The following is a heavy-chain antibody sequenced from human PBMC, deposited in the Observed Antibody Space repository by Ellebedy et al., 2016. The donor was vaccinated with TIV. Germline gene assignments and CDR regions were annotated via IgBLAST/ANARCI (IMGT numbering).Heavy chain of an antibody. D-gene: IGHD1-1*01. V-gene: IGHV3-48*02. CDR2: ISSSSSTI. CDR3: ARDGNQLDY. Sequence: GESLKISCAASGFTFSSYSMNWVRQAPGKGLEWVSYISSSSSTIYYADSVKGRFTISRDNAKNLLYLQMNRLRDEDTAVYYSARDGNQLDYWGQGTLVIVSS. J-gene: IGHJ4*02. CDR1: GFTFSSYS.